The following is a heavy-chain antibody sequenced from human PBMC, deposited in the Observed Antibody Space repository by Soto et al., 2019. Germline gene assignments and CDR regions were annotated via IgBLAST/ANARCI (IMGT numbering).Heavy chain of an antibody. CDR3: ARDEGNAMGRGYDN. J-gene: IGHJ4*02. D-gene: IGHD3-10*01. CDR1: GFTFRNDW. Sequence: EAQLVQSGGGLVQPGGSMRLSCAASGFTFRNDWMHWVRQAPGKGLVWVSSIKFDGTLTPYADSVKGRFTISRDNAKNTLYLQMNSLSAEDTAVYYCARDEGNAMGRGYDNWGQGTMVPVSS. CDR2: IKFDGTLT. V-gene: IGHV3-74*01.